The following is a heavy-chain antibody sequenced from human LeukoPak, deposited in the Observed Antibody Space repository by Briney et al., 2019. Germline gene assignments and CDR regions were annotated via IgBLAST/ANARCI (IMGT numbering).Heavy chain of an antibody. CDR1: GFTFSSYA. J-gene: IGHJ6*02. Sequence: PGGSLRLSCAASGFTFSSYAMHWVRQAPGKGPEWVAIISYDGRNKYYADSVKGRFTISRDDSKNTLYVQMNSLRAEDTAVYYCARGPRTGTAFHYYGMDVWGQGTTVTVSS. CDR2: ISYDGRNK. D-gene: IGHD1-7*01. CDR3: ARGPRTGTAFHYYGMDV. V-gene: IGHV3-30*04.